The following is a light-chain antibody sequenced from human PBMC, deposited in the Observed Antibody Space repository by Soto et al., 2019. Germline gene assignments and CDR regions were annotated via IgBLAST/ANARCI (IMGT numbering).Light chain of an antibody. V-gene: IGKV3-20*01. CDR2: GAS. CDR1: QSVSSSF. J-gene: IGKJ1*01. CDR3: QYYGASSWT. Sequence: IVLTQSPGTLSLSPGERATLSCRASQSVSSSFLAWYQQKPGQAPRLLIYGASTRTTGIPDRFSGGESGSDFTLTIGRLEPEDSAVYYCQYYGASSWTFGQATKVEIK.